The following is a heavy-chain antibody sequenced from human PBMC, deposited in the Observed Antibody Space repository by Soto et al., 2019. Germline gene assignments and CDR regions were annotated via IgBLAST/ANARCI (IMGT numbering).Heavy chain of an antibody. CDR3: AKTLDGRIQIWLLTMDV. Sequence: GGSLRLSCAASGFPFSIYAMSWVRQSPGKGLEWVSAISGSGGSTYYADSVKGRFTISRDNSKNTLYLQMNSLRAEDTAVYYCAKTLDGRIQIWLLTMDVWSQGTTVTVSS. CDR2: ISGSGGST. V-gene: IGHV3-23*01. J-gene: IGHJ6*02. CDR1: GFPFSIYA. D-gene: IGHD5-18*01.